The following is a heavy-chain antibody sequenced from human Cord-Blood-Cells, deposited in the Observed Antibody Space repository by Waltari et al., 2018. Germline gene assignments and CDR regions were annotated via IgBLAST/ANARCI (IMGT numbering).Heavy chain of an antibody. CDR1: GGTFSSYT. V-gene: IGHV1-69*08. J-gene: IGHJ4*02. Sequence: QVQLVQSGAEVKKPGSSVKVSCKASGGTFSSYTISWVRQAPGQGLEWMGRIIPILGIANYAQKFQGRVTITADKSTSTAYMELSSLRSEDTAVYYCARDNPSFDDYGDDEDYYFDYWGQGTLVTVS. CDR3: ARDNPSFDDYGDDEDYYFDY. CDR2: IIPILGIA. D-gene: IGHD4-17*01.